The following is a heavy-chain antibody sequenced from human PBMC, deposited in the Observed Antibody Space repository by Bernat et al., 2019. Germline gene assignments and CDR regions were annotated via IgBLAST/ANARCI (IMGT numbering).Heavy chain of an antibody. CDR2: INAGNGNT. J-gene: IGHJ5*02. Sequence: QVQLVQSGAEVKKPGASVKVSCKASGYTFTSYAMHWVRQAPGQGLEWMGWINAGNGNTKYSQKFQGRVTITRDTSASTAYMELSSLRSEDTAVYYCAGAGEGGWFDHWGQGTLVTVSS. CDR3: AGAGEGGWFDH. CDR1: GYTFTSYA. V-gene: IGHV1-3*01. D-gene: IGHD3-10*01.